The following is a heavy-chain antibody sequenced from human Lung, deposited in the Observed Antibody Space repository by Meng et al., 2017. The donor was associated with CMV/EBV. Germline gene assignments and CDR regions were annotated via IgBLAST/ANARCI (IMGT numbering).Heavy chain of an antibody. V-gene: IGHV1-2*02. J-gene: IGHJ4*02. Sequence: ASXXVSXKASGYIFISYYIHWVRQAPGQGLEWMAWINPNSGGTSYAQKFQGRVTLTRDTSMSTAYMELSSLRSDDTAVYYCASRRVCTDGSCNPIHWAQGTXVNGAS. CDR3: ASRRVCTDGSCNPIH. CDR2: INPNSGGT. CDR1: GYIFISYY. D-gene: IGHD2-15*01.